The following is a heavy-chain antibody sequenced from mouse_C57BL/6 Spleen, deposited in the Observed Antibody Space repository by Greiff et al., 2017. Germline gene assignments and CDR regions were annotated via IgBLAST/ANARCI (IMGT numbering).Heavy chain of an antibody. CDR1: GYAFSSSW. Sequence: QVQLQQSGPELVKPGASVKISCKASGYAFSSSWMNWVKQRPGKGLEWIGRIYPGDGDTNYNGKFKGKATLTADKSSSTAYMQLSSLTSEDSAVYFCASEITTVVAPDDWGQGTTLTVSS. CDR2: IYPGDGDT. D-gene: IGHD1-1*01. CDR3: ASEITTVVAPDD. V-gene: IGHV1-82*01. J-gene: IGHJ2*01.